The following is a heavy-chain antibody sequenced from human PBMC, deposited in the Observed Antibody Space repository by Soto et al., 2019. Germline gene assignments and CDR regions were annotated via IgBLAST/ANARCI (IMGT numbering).Heavy chain of an antibody. V-gene: IGHV3-30-3*01. Sequence: QVQLVESGGGVVQPGRSLRLSCAASGFTFSSYAMHWVRQAPGKGLEWVAVISYDGSNKYYADSVKGRFTISRDNSKNTLYLQMNSLRAEDTAVYYCARDTPQAHPQGGGIYYPPDWYFDLWGRGTLVTVSS. D-gene: IGHD3-10*01. CDR2: ISYDGSNK. CDR3: ARDTPQAHPQGGGIYYPPDWYFDL. CDR1: GFTFSSYA. J-gene: IGHJ2*01.